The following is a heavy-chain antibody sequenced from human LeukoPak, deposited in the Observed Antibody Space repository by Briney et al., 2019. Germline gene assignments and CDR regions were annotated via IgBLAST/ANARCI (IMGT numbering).Heavy chain of an antibody. J-gene: IGHJ3*02. CDR2: IFYNGSS. V-gene: IGHV4-59*08. D-gene: IGHD3-9*01. CDR1: GASISSFY. Sequence: SETLSLTCTVSGASISSFYWSWIRQPPGKGLEWIGNIFYNGSSNYNPSLKRRVSISVDTSKNQFSLKLNSVTAADTAVYYCARGFDAHNAFDIWGQGTMVTVSS. CDR3: ARGFDAHNAFDI.